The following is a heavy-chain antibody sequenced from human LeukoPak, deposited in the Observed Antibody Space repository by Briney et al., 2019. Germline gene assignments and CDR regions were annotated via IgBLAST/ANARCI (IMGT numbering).Heavy chain of an antibody. D-gene: IGHD3-16*01. CDR1: GFIFSKAW. J-gene: IGHJ4*02. CDR3: TSALNLVLGELLGY. CDR2: IKTEAEDGTT. Sequence: GGSLRLSCAASGFIFSKAWMAWVRQAPGKGLEWVGHIKTEAEDGTTDYAAPVKGRFTISRDDSKSTLYLQMNSLNTEDTAVYFCTSALNLVLGELLGYWGQGTLVTVSS. V-gene: IGHV3-15*01.